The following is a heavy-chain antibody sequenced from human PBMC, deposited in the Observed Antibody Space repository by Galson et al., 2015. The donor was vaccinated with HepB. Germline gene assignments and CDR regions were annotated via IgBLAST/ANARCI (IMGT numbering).Heavy chain of an antibody. CDR1: GFTFGDYA. V-gene: IGHV3-49*03. D-gene: IGHD5-12*01. CDR3: TRDDGYSGYPRDFDY. J-gene: IGHJ4*02. Sequence: SLRLSCAASGFTFGDYAMSWFRQAPGKGLEWVGFIRSKAYGGTTEYAASVKGRFTISRDDSKSIAYLQMNSLKTEDTAVYYCTRDDGYSGYPRDFDYWGQGTLVTVSS. CDR2: IRSKAYGGTT.